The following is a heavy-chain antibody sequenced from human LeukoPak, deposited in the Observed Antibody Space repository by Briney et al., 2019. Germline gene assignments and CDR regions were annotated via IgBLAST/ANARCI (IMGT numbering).Heavy chain of an antibody. CDR1: VFHFSAYG. J-gene: IGHJ4*02. CDR3: SIEKDLVRTTYYFLS. D-gene: IGHD1-1*01. V-gene: IGHV3-30*02. Sequence: PGGSLRLSRAASVFHFSAYGIHWLRLAPGTGLEWLTFIRSDGSDKYYADSVKGRFTISRDNSKKIVYLQMNTLGDEDTAVCRCSIEKDLVRTTYYFLSWGQGTLVTVSS. CDR2: IRSDGSDK.